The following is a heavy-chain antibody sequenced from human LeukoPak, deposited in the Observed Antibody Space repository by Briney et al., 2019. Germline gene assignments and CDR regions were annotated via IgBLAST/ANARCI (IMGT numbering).Heavy chain of an antibody. CDR3: RLWIVGLGY. D-gene: IGHD3-22*01. CDR1: GGSISSSSYY. CDR2: IKSKADGGTT. Sequence: KPSETLSLTCTVSGGSISSSSYYWGWIRQPPGKGLEWVGRIKSKADGGTTDYAAPVEGRFTISRDDPKNTLYLQMNSLRTEDTAVYYCRLWIVGLGYWGQGTPVIVSS. J-gene: IGHJ4*02. V-gene: IGHV3-15*07.